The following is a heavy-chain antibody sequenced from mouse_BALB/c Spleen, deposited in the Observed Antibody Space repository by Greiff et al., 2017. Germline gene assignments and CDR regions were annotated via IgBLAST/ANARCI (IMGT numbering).Heavy chain of an antibody. Sequence: EVKLLESGGGLVQPGGSLKLSCAASGFDFSRYWMSWVRQAPGKGLEWIGEINPDSSTINYTPSLKDKFIISRDNAKNTLYLQMSKVRSEDTALYYCARPPYYYGSSYRYFDVWGAGTTVTVSS. V-gene: IGHV4-1*02. CDR2: INPDSSTI. CDR3: ARPPYYYGSSYRYFDV. CDR1: GFDFSRYW. D-gene: IGHD1-1*01. J-gene: IGHJ1*01.